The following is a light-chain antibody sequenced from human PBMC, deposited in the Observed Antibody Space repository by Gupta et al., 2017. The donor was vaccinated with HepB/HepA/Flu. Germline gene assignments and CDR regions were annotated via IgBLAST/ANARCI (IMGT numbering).Light chain of an antibody. J-gene: IGLJ3*02. CDR2: EDS. Sequence: SYVLTQPPSVSVAPGKTASITCGGNNIGTKSVHWYQQKPGQAPVLVVYEDSDRPSGIPERFSGSNSGNTATLTISRVEAGDEADYYCQVWDSSSDHPVFGGGTKLTVL. V-gene: IGLV3-21*03. CDR3: QVWDSSSDHPV. CDR1: NIGTKS.